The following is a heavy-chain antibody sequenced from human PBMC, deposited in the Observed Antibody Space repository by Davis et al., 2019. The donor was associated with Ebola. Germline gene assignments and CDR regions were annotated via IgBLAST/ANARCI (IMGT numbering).Heavy chain of an antibody. CDR3: ATRTSLTGAHFDH. D-gene: IGHD2-8*02. CDR1: GGSLSRNSQY. CDR2: IYYSGSA. V-gene: IGHV4-39*01. J-gene: IGHJ4*02. Sequence: GSLRLSCAVSGGSLSRNSQYCGLIRQPPGKGLEWIASIYYSGSAYYNPSLQSRVTISVDTSKNQFSLTLTSVTAADTAVYYCATRTSLTGAHFDHWGQGILVTVSS.